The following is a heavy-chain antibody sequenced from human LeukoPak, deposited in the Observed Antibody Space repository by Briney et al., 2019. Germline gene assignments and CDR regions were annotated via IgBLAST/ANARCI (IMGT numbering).Heavy chain of an antibody. D-gene: IGHD3-22*01. CDR2: ISGRGGNT. J-gene: IGHJ5*01. Sequence: PGGSLRLSCAASGFIFSSYALTWIRQAPGKGLEWVSSISGRGGNTYYADSVKGRFTISRDDSKNTLFLQMNSLRAEDTAVYYCATGYSDSLRSPLDSWGQGTLVTVSS. V-gene: IGHV3-23*01. CDR1: GFIFSSYA. CDR3: ATGYSDSLRSPLDS.